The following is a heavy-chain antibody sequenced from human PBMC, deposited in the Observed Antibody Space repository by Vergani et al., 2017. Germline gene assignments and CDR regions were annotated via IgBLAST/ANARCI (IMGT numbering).Heavy chain of an antibody. Sequence: QLQLQQSGPGLVKPSETLVLTCTVSADSIRSGSYYWGWIRQPPGKSLEWIGSIYYSGLTYYNPSLKSRVAISVDTSKNQFSLKVTSVTAADTAVYFCARQXPGSGWSPGDFDDWGQGILVTVSS. CDR3: ARQXPGSGWSPGDFDD. V-gene: IGHV4-39*01. CDR2: IYYSGLT. J-gene: IGHJ4*02. D-gene: IGHD6-19*01. CDR1: ADSIRSGSYY.